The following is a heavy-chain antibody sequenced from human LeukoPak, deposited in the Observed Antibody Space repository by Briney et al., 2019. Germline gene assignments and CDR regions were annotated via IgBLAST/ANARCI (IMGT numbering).Heavy chain of an antibody. V-gene: IGHV3-48*03. D-gene: IGHD6-19*01. CDR2: ISTGGSAI. Sequence: PGGSLRLSCAASGFTFSSYEMNWVRQAPGKGLEWVSYISTGGSAIYYADSVKGRFTISRDNAKNSLYLQMNSLRAEDTAVYYCARDGAVAGNFDYWGQGTLVTVSS. CDR1: GFTFSSYE. CDR3: ARDGAVAGNFDY. J-gene: IGHJ4*02.